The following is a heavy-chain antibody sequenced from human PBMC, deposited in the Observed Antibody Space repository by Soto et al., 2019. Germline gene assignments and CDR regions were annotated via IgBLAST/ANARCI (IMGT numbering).Heavy chain of an antibody. CDR3: ARDVVRSTAGDS. V-gene: IGHV1-69*01. J-gene: IGHJ4*02. Sequence: QVQLVQSGTEVKXPXXSVKVSCKASGGSFSTSSFVWVRQGPGQGLEWMGGIIPIFSRTNLAQKFQGRVTFSADESTRTTYMELRSLTSEDTAIYYCARDVVRSTAGDSWGQGTLVTVSS. CDR1: GGSFSTSS. D-gene: IGHD2-15*01. CDR2: IIPIFSRT.